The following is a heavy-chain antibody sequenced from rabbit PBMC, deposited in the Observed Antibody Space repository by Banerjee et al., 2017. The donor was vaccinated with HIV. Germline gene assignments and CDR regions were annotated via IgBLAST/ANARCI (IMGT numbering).Heavy chain of an antibody. CDR1: GFSFSNGYV. V-gene: IGHV1S45*01. J-gene: IGHJ4*01. CDR2: INTISGDT. Sequence: QEQLEESGGDLVKPEGSLTLTCTASGFSFSNGYVMCWVRQAPGKGLEWIACINTISGDTVYATWAKGRFTISKTSSTVDLKMTSLTAADTATYFCARGRVYSNAWGDLWGQGTLVTVS. CDR3: ARGRVYSNAWGDL. D-gene: IGHD4-1*01.